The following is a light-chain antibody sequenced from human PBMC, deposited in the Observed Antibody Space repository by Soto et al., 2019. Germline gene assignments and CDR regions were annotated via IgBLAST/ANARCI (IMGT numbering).Light chain of an antibody. J-gene: IGKJ4*01. CDR1: RDITNF. V-gene: IGKV1-9*01. CDR2: APS. Sequence: IQLTQSPSCLSGSVGDRFTITCRASRDITNFLAWCQKKAGKTPKDLIYAPSTLRSGVPSTSSGSGSGTDFTLTISSLQPEAFATYFCQQVESYASSFGGGTKV. CDR3: QQVESYASS.